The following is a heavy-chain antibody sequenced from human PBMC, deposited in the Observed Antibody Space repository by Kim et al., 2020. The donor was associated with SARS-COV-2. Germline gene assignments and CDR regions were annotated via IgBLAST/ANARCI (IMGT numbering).Heavy chain of an antibody. D-gene: IGHD5-12*01. J-gene: IGHJ4*02. Sequence: SETLSLTCTVSGGSISSSTFYWGWIRQPPGKGLEWIGNIYYTGSTYYNPSLKSRVTISVDTSKNQFSLRLSSVTAADTAVYYCAKSFPNVDIVVSWGQGTLVTVSS. CDR2: IYYTGST. CDR1: GGSISSSTFY. CDR3: AKSFPNVDIVVS. V-gene: IGHV4-39*07.